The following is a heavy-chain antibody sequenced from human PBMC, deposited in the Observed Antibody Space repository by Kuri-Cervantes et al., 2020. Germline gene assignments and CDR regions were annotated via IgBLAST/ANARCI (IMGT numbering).Heavy chain of an antibody. D-gene: IGHD3-16*02. CDR3: ARDNGNWYFDL. J-gene: IGHJ2*01. CDR2: IYTSGST. CDR1: GGSISSYY. Sequence: SETLSLTCTVSGGSISSYYWSWIRQPAGKGLEWTGRIYTSGSTDYNPSLNSRVTMSVDTSKNKFSLKLSSVTAADTAVYYCARDNGNWYFDLWGRGTLVTVSS. V-gene: IGHV4-4*07.